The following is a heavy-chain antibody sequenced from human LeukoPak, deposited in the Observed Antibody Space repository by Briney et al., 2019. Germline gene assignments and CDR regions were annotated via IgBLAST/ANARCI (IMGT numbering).Heavy chain of an antibody. CDR2: INPNAGDT. CDR3: ARATAAGHYYFDY. V-gene: IGHV1-2*02. CDR1: GYTFTGYY. Sequence: ASVKVSCKASGYTFTGYYIHWVRQAPGQGLKWLGWINPNAGDTKYAQKFQGRVTVTRDTSISTAYMELSRLRSDDTAVYYCARATAAGHYYFDYWGQGTLVTVSS. D-gene: IGHD6-13*01. J-gene: IGHJ4*02.